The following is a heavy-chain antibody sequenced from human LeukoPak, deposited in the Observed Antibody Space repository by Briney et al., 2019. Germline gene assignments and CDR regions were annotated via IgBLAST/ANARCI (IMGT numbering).Heavy chain of an antibody. J-gene: IGHJ5*02. V-gene: IGHV1-46*01. D-gene: IGHD3-10*01. CDR2: IDPSGGST. Sequence: ASVKVSCKASAYTFSSYLIHWVRQAPGQGLEWMGIIDPSGGSTGYAQKFQGRVTMTRDTSTSTVYMELSSLRSEDTAVYYCARDLGLRGVTNWLDPWGQGTLVTVSS. CDR1: AYTFSSYL. CDR3: ARDLGLRGVTNWLDP.